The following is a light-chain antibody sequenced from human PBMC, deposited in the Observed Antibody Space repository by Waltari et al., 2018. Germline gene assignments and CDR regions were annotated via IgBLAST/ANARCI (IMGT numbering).Light chain of an antibody. CDR2: GAS. CDR1: QSVGST. V-gene: IGKV3-15*01. J-gene: IGKJ1*01. CDR3: QQYNNWPPWT. Sequence: DIVMPQSPATLSVSPGERATLSCRASQSVGSTLAWYQQKPGQAPRLLIYGASTRATGIPARFSGSGSGTEFTLTISSLQSEDFAVYYCQQYNNWPPWTFGQGTKVEIK.